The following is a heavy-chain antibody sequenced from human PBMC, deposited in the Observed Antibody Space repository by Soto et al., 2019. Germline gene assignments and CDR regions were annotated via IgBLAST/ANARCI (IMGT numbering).Heavy chain of an antibody. J-gene: IGHJ4*02. CDR1: GFTFSSYS. CDR2: ISSSSSYI. V-gene: IGHV3-21*01. D-gene: IGHD6-6*01. Sequence: EVQLVESGGGLVKPGGSLRLSCAASGFTFSSYSMNWVRQAPRKGLEWVSSISSSSSYIYYADSVKGRFTISRDNAKNSLYLQMNSLRAEDTAVYYCARGHSSSPYFDYWGQGTLVTVSS. CDR3: ARGHSSSPYFDY.